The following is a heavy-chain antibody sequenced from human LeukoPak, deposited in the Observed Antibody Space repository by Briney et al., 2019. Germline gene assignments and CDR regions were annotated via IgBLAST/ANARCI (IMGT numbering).Heavy chain of an antibody. CDR3: ASETRGIAAASN. V-gene: IGHV3-66*01. CDR1: GFTVSSNY. D-gene: IGHD6-13*01. CDR2: IYSGGST. J-gene: IGHJ4*02. Sequence: GGSLRLSCAASGFTVSSNYMSWVRQAPGKGLGWVSVIYSGGSTYYADSVKGRFTISRDNSKNTLYLQMNSLRAEDTAVYYCASETRGIAAASNWGQGTLVTVSS.